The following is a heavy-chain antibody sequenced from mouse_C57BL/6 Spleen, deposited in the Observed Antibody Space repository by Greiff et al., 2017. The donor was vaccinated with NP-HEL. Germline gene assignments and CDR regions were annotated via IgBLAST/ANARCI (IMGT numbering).Heavy chain of an antibody. D-gene: IGHD1-1*01. CDR1: GYTFTSYW. CDR3: ARRFYYYGRGCAMDY. J-gene: IGHJ4*01. Sequence: QVQLQQPGAELVMPGASVKLSCKASGYTFTSYWMHWVKQRPGQGLEWIGEIDPSDSFPNYNQKFKGKSTLTVDKSSSTAYMQLISLTSEDSAVYYWARRFYYYGRGCAMDYWGQGTSVTVSS. V-gene: IGHV1-69*01. CDR2: IDPSDSFP.